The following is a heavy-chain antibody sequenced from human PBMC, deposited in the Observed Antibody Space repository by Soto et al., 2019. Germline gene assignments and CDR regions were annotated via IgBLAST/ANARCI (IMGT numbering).Heavy chain of an antibody. J-gene: IGHJ5*02. V-gene: IGHV1-69*08. CDR2: IIPILGIA. D-gene: IGHD6-13*01. Sequence: QVQLVQSGAEVKKPGSSVKVSCKASGGTFSSYTISWVRQAPGQGLEWMGRIIPILGIANYAQKFQGRVTITADKSTSTAYMELSSLRSEDTAVYYCARDRPPKIIAAAGTPWFDPWGQGTLVTVSS. CDR3: ARDRPPKIIAAAGTPWFDP. CDR1: GGTFSSYT.